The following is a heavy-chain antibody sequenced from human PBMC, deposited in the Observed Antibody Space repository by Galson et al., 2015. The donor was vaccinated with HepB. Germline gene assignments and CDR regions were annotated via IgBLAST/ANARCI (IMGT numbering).Heavy chain of an antibody. V-gene: IGHV5-10-1*01. J-gene: IGHJ4*02. D-gene: IGHD3-22*01. CDR3: ARPYYYESSGYSYYFDH. CDR1: GYSFTSYW. Sequence: QSGAEVKKPGESLRISCAGSGYSFTSYWITWVRQMPGKGLEWMGRIDPSDSYTNYSPSFQGHVTISADKSISTAYLQWSSLKASDTAMYYCARPYYYESSGYSYYFDHWGQGTLVTVSS. CDR2: IDPSDSYT.